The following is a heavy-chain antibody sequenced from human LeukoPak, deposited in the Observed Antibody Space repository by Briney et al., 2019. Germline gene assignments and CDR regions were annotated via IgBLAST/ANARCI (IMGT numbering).Heavy chain of an antibody. CDR3: ARDRFGDYVFDS. J-gene: IGHJ4*02. CDR2: IGIDSGNT. Sequence: GGSLRLSCAASGFTFSDYSMNWVRQAPGKGLEWISYIGIDSGNTNYADSVKGRFTISRDNAKNSLYLQVNSLRAEDTAVYYCARDRFGDYVFDSWGQGTLVTVSS. CDR1: GFTFSDYS. V-gene: IGHV3-21*05. D-gene: IGHD4-17*01.